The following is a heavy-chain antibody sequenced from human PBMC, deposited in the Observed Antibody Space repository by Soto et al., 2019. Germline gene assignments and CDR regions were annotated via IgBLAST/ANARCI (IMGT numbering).Heavy chain of an antibody. J-gene: IGHJ6*02. Sequence: GSLRLSCAASGFTFSSYAMSWVRQAPGKGLEWVSAISGSGGSTYYADSVKGRFTISRDNSKNTLYLQMNSLRAEDTAVYYCAKFRDPGSYYYYYGMDVWGQGTTVTVSS. CDR3: AKFRDPGSYYYYYGMDV. V-gene: IGHV3-23*01. D-gene: IGHD3-10*01. CDR1: GFTFSSYA. CDR2: ISGSGGST.